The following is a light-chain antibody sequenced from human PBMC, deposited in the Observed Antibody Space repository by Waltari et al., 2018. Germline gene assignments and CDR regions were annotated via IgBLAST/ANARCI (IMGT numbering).Light chain of an antibody. J-gene: IGLJ1*01. CDR3: SSYGGINNSPYV. CDR2: EVS. CDR1: SSAAGSHDF. Sequence: QSALTQPPSASGSPGQSVTISCTGTSSAAGSHDFFSWYQHFPGKAPKLIIWEVSRRPSGVPDRFSGSKSGNTASLTVSGLQAEDEADYYCSSYGGINNSPYVFGTGTKVTV. V-gene: IGLV2-8*01.